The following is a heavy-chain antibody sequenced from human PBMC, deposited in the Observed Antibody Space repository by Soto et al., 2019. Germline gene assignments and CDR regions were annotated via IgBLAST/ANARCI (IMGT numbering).Heavy chain of an antibody. V-gene: IGHV4-39*01. D-gene: IGHD3-3*02. Sequence: KPSETLSLTCTVSGDSIISSDFYWGWVRQPPGKGLEWIGSIFYLGSPYYNPSLKSRVTMSVDTSKNQFSLRLRSVTAADTALYFCARHSLALRKNNWFDPWGQGIMVTVSS. J-gene: IGHJ5*02. CDR2: IFYLGSP. CDR3: ARHSLALRKNNWFDP. CDR1: GDSIISSDFY.